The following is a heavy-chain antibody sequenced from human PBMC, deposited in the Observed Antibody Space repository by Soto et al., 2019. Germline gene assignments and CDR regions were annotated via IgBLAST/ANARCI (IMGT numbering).Heavy chain of an antibody. CDR1: AGSISSSSFY. D-gene: IGHD6-19*01. V-gene: IGHV4-39*01. Sequence: SETLSLTCTLSAGSISSSSFYWGWIRPPPWKGLEWIVSINYSGTTYSTPPLISRVTISVGASKTQFSLNACATTAAHTAGFYCARRGSGWSSQYFDYWGKGTLVTVSA. J-gene: IGHJ4*02. CDR3: ARRGSGWSSQYFDY. CDR2: INYSGTT.